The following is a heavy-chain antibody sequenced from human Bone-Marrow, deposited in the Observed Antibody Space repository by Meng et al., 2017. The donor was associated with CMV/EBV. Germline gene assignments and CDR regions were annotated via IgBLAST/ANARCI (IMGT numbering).Heavy chain of an antibody. CDR3: ARSGGDAFDI. CDR2: MNPNSDNT. CDR1: GYTFTSYD. Sequence: ASVKVSCKASGYTFTSYDINWVRQATGQGLEWMGWMNPNSDNTAYAQKFQGRVTITADKSTSTAYMELSSLRSEDTAVYYCARSGGDAFDIWGQGTMVTVSS. V-gene: IGHV1-8*03. J-gene: IGHJ3*02. D-gene: IGHD3-10*01.